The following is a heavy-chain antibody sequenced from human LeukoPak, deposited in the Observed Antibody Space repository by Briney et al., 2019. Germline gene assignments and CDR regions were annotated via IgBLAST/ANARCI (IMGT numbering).Heavy chain of an antibody. CDR1: GYTFTGSGWY. D-gene: IGHD3-10*01. V-gene: IGHV1-2*02. CDR3: ARDGPAQMVDFDY. J-gene: IGHJ4*02. Sequence: ASVKVSCKASGYTFTGSGWYLYWLRQAPGQGLECVGWLHPNNGATGYAQKFQGRVAMTTDTSISTAYMELSRLRPDDTAIYYCARDGPAQMVDFDYWGQGPLVTVSS. CDR2: LHPNNGAT.